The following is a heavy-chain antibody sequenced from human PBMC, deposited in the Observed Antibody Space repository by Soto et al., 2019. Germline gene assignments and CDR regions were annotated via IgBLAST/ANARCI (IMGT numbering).Heavy chain of an antibody. Sequence: GGSLRLSCAASGFTFSDRYMDWVRQAPGKGLEWVGRTKNRANSYTTEYAASVKGRFTISRDYSRDSVYLQMNSLKTDDTAVYYCTIEGAYPGPDFDYWGQGTLVTVSS. CDR1: GFTFSDRY. D-gene: IGHD3-16*01. V-gene: IGHV3-72*01. CDR3: TIEGAYPGPDFDY. CDR2: TKNRANSYTT. J-gene: IGHJ4*02.